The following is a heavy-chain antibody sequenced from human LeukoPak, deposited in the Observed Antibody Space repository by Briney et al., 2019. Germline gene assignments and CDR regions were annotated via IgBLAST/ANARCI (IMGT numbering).Heavy chain of an antibody. D-gene: IGHD6-19*01. CDR3: AKGKAYSSGWYFDY. CDR1: GFTFSSYA. CDR2: ISGSGGYT. J-gene: IGHJ4*02. V-gene: IGHV3-23*01. Sequence: GGSLRLSCAASGFTFSSYAMSWVRQAPGKGLEWVSGISGSGGYTYYADSVKGWFTISRDNSKNTLYLQMNSLRAEDTAVYYCAKGKAYSSGWYFDYWGQGTLVTVSS.